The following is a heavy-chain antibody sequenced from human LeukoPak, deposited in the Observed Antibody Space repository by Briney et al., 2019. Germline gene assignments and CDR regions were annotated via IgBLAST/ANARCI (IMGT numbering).Heavy chain of an antibody. V-gene: IGHV4-38-2*02. CDR2: IYHTGST. CDR3: ARGTRPTSPRYLYYFDY. J-gene: IGHJ4*02. CDR1: GYSISSGYY. D-gene: IGHD1-1*01. Sequence: SETLSLTCTVSGYSISSGYYWGWIRQPPGRGLEWIGIIYHTGSTHYNPSLKSRVTISVDTSKNQFSLKLSSVTAADTAVYYCARGTRPTSPRYLYYFDYWGQGTLVTVSS.